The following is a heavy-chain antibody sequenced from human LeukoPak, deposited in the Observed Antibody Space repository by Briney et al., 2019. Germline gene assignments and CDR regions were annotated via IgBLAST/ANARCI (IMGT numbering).Heavy chain of an antibody. Sequence: GGSLRLSCAASGFTFSSFAMTWVRQAPGKGLEWVSTVSGSAGRTDYADSVKGRFTISRDNSKNTLYLQMNSLRAEDTAVYYCAKDEVTLSDYWGQGTLVTVSS. D-gene: IGHD2-21*02. CDR1: GFTFSSFA. CDR2: VSGSAGRT. CDR3: AKDEVTLSDY. J-gene: IGHJ4*02. V-gene: IGHV3-23*01.